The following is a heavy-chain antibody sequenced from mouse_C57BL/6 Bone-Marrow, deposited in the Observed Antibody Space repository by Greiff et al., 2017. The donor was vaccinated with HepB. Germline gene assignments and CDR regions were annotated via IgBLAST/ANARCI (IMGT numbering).Heavy chain of an antibody. J-gene: IGHJ3*01. CDR2: ISNGGGST. V-gene: IGHV5-12*01. Sequence: EVQVVESGGGLVQPGGSLKLSCAASGFTFSDYYMYWVRQTPEKRLEWVAYISNGGGSTYYPDTVKGRFTISRDNAKNTLYLQMSRLKSEDTAMYYCARHGGDYDVGAWFAYWGQGTLVTVSA. D-gene: IGHD2-4*01. CDR3: ARHGGDYDVGAWFAY. CDR1: GFTFSDYY.